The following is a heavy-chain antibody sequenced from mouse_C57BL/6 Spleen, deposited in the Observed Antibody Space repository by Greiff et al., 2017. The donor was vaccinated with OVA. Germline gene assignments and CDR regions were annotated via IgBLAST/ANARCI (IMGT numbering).Heavy chain of an antibody. Sequence: EVQVVESGGGLVQPKGSLKLSCAASGFSFNTYAMNWVRQAPGKGLEWVARIRSKSNNYATYYADSVKDRFTISRDDSESMLYLQMNNLKTEDTAMYYCVRHGYYAFDYWGQGTTLTVSS. J-gene: IGHJ2*01. D-gene: IGHD2-3*01. CDR1: GFSFNTYA. CDR2: IRSKSNNYAT. CDR3: VRHGYYAFDY. V-gene: IGHV10-1*01.